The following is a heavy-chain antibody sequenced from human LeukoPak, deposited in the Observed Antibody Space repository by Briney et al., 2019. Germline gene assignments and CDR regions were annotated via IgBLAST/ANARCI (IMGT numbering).Heavy chain of an antibody. CDR3: ARVGAGSYLGDYYFDY. CDR2: INQDGAEK. V-gene: IGHV3-7*01. J-gene: IGHJ4*02. Sequence: PGGSLRLSCAASGFAFSGYWMSWVRQSPGKGLEWVVNINQDGAEKHYMDSVKGRFTISRDNAKISLSLHMNSLRGEDTAVFYCARVGAGSYLGDYYFDYWGQGTLVTV. D-gene: IGHD3-10*01. CDR1: GFAFSGYW.